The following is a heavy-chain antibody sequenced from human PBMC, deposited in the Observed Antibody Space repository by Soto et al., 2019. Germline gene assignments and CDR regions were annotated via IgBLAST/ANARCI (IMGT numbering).Heavy chain of an antibody. J-gene: IGHJ6*02. D-gene: IGHD4-17*01. V-gene: IGHV6-1*01. CDR1: GDSVSSNSAA. Sequence: SPTLSLTCAVSGDSVSSNSAAWNWIRQSPSRGLEWLGRTYYRSKWYNDYAVSVKSRITINPDTSKNQFSLQLNSVTPEDTAVYYCARDLGSPLHDGYYYYNMDVWGQGTTVTVSS. CDR2: TYYRSKWYN. CDR3: ARDLGSPLHDGYYYYNMDV.